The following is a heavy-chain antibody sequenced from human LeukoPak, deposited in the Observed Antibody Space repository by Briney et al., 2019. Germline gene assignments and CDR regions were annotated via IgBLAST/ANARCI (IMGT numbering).Heavy chain of an antibody. J-gene: IGHJ5*02. D-gene: IGHD3-3*01. CDR1: GFTFSDYY. Sequence: PGGSLRLSCAASGFTFSDYYMSWIRQAPGKGLEWVSYISSSGSTIYYAGSVKGRFTTSRDNAKNSLYLQMNSLRAEDTAVYYCARETYDFWSGYYTGINWFDPWGQGTLVTVSS. CDR3: ARETYDFWSGYYTGINWFDP. CDR2: ISSSGSTI. V-gene: IGHV3-11*01.